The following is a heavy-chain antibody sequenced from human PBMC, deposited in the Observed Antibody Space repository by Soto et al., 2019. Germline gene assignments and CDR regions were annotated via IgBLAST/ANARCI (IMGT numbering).Heavy chain of an antibody. J-gene: IGHJ4*02. CDR2: ISYDGSNK. CDR3: AKENLAGFLRATVTTPGDY. V-gene: IGHV3-30*18. CDR1: GFTFSSYG. Sequence: QVQLVESGGGVVQPGRSLRLSCAASGFTFSSYGMHWVRQAPGKGLEWVAVISYDGSNKYYADSVKGRFTISRDNSKNTLYLQMSSLRAEDTAVYYCAKENLAGFLRATVTTPGDYWGQGTLVTVSS. D-gene: IGHD4-17*01.